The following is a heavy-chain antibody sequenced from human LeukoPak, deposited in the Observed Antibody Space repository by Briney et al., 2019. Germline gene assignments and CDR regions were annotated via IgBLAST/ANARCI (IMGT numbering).Heavy chain of an antibody. CDR3: ARTMVRGVRGAFDI. V-gene: IGHV4-59*01. D-gene: IGHD3-10*01. CDR1: GGSFSSYY. CDR2: IYYSGST. J-gene: IGHJ3*02. Sequence: SETLSLTCAVYGGSFSSYYWSWIRQPPGKGLEWIGYIYYSGSTNYNPSLKSRVTISVDTSKNQFSLKLSSVTAADTAVYYCARTMVRGVRGAFDIWGQGTMVTVSS.